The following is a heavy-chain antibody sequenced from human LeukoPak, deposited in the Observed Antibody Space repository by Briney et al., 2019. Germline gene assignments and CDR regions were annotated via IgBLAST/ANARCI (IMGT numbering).Heavy chain of an antibody. J-gene: IGHJ4*02. CDR3: ARDRYGDHGDFDY. V-gene: IGHV3-30*04. CDR2: ISYDGSNK. CDR1: GFTFSSYA. D-gene: IGHD4-17*01. Sequence: GGSLRLSCAASGFTFSSYAMHWVRQAPGKGLEWVAVISYDGSNKYYADSVKGRFTISRDNSKNTLYLQMNSLRAEDTAVYYCARDRYGDHGDFDYWGQGTLVTVSS.